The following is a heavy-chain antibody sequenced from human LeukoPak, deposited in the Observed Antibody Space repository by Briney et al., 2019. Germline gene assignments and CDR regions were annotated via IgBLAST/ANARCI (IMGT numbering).Heavy chain of an antibody. J-gene: IGHJ3*02. D-gene: IGHD1-26*01. CDR1: VRSISIHY. CDR3: ASSGFGSRDAFDI. Sequence: PSHTLSLIRTVSVRSISIHYWSWTPHPPAKALEWMGYIYYSGRTNYKPRLKRRVTISVDTSKNQFSLKLSSVTAADTAVYYCASSGFGSRDAFDIWGQGTMVTVSS. V-gene: IGHV4-59*07. CDR2: IYYSGRT.